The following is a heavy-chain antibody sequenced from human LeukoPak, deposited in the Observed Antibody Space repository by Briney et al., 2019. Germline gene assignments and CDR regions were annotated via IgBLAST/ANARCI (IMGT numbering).Heavy chain of an antibody. CDR3: AKPGFSDYVWGSYRLYYFDY. J-gene: IGHJ4*02. D-gene: IGHD3-16*02. Sequence: GGSLRLFCAASGFPFSSYAMRWVRQAPGKGLEWVSAISGSGGSTYYADSVKGRFTISRDNSKHTLYLEMNSLRAEDTAVYYCAKPGFSDYVWGSYRLYYFDYWGQGTLVTVSS. CDR1: GFPFSSYA. V-gene: IGHV3-23*01. CDR2: ISGSGGST.